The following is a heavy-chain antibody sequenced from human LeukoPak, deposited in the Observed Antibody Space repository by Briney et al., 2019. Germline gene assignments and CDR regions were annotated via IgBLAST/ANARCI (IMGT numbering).Heavy chain of an antibody. CDR2: INPNSGGT. CDR1: GYTFTGYY. D-gene: IGHD2-15*01. Sequence: ASVKVSCKASGYTFTGYYMHWVRQAPGQGLEWMGWINPNSGGTNYAQKFQGRVTMTRDASISTAYMELSRLRSDDTAVYHCARRGVVVAAGGNWSDPWGQGTLVTVSS. CDR3: ARRGVVVAAGGNWSDP. J-gene: IGHJ5*02. V-gene: IGHV1-2*02.